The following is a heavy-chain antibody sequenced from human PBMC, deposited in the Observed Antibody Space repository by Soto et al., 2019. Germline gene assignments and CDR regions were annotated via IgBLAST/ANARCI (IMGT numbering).Heavy chain of an antibody. CDR3: ARMASFGTLNWFDP. J-gene: IGHJ5*02. V-gene: IGHV1-8*02. CDR1: GYTFINYD. D-gene: IGHD3-16*01. Sequence: QVQLVQSGAEVKEPGASVRVSCKASGYTFINYDISWVRQATGQGLEWMGWMNPGSGKTGYANKCQGRDTMTRDASTSTAQLGLSSMTSEDTAVYYCARMASFGTLNWFDPWGQGTLVTVSS. CDR2: MNPGSGKT.